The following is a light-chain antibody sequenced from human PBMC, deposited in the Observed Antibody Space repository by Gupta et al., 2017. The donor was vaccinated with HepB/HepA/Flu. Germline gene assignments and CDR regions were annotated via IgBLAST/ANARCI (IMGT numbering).Light chain of an antibody. CDR3: QQYNSYART. CDR2: TAS. Sequence: DIQMPQSPSTLSASGGDRVTITCRASQSISSWLGWYQQKPGKAPKLLIYTASSLESGAPSRFSGSGSGTEFTLTISSLQPDDFATYYCQQYNSYARTFGQGTKVEIK. J-gene: IGKJ1*01. CDR1: QSISSW. V-gene: IGKV1-5*03.